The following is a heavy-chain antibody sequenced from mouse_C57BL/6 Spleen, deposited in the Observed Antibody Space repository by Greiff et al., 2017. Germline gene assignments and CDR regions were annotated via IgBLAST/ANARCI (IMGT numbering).Heavy chain of an antibody. Sequence: VHVKQSGAELVKPGASVKLSCTASGFNIKDYYMHWVKQRTEQGLEWIGRIDPEDGETKYAPKFQGKAPITADPSRHTAYLQLSSRTSEDTAVYYCARADYGSSHYYAMDYWGQGTSVTVSS. D-gene: IGHD1-1*01. V-gene: IGHV14-2*01. CDR2: IDPEDGET. CDR3: ARADYGSSHYYAMDY. CDR1: GFNIKDYY. J-gene: IGHJ4*01.